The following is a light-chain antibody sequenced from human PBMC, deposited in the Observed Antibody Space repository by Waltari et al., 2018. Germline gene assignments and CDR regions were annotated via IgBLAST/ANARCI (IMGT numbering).Light chain of an antibody. Sequence: EIVLTQSPGTLSLSPGERVTLSCRASQSVTSSYLAWYQQKPGQAPRLLSYSASNRATGIPDRFSGSGSGTDFTLTISRLEPDDFAVYCCQQYGSSPPTFGQGTKVEIK. J-gene: IGKJ1*01. CDR3: QQYGSSPPT. CDR2: SAS. CDR1: QSVTSSY. V-gene: IGKV3-20*01.